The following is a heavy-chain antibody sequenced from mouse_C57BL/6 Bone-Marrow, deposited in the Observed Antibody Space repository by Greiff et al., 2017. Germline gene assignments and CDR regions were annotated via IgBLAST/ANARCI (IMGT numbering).Heavy chain of an antibody. V-gene: IGHV6-3*01. D-gene: IGHD1-1*01. CDR1: GFTFSNSW. CDR2: ISLKSDNYAT. J-gene: IGHJ4*01. CDR3: TDPLYCFGSVPYAMDY. Sequence: DVKLQESGGGLVQPGGSMKLSCAASGFTFSNSWMNWVRQSPEKGLEWVAQISLKSDNYATHYAESVKGRLTISRADSHSSVYLQMNNLRAAATGIYYCTDPLYCFGSVPYAMDYWGQGTSVTVSS.